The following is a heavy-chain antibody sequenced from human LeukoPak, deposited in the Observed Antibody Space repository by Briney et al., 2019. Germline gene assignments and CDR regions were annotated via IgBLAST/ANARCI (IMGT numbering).Heavy chain of an antibody. CDR2: VNYSGST. Sequence: SETLSLTCTVSGDFITASYWSWIRQPPGKGLEWIGEVNYSGSTYYNPSLKSRVIISVDTSKNQFSLKLSSVTAADTGVYYCARVGDLFRAHRVRGLSPDFYYMDVWGKGTTVTVSS. J-gene: IGHJ6*03. CDR1: GDFITASY. CDR3: ARVGDLFRAHRVRGLSPDFYYMDV. V-gene: IGHV4-34*01. D-gene: IGHD3-10*01.